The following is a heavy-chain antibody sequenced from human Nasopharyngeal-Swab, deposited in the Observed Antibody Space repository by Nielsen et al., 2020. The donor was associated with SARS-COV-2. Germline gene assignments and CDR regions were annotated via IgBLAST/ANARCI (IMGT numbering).Heavy chain of an antibody. D-gene: IGHD3-22*01. Sequence: GESLKISCAASGFTLSSYWMTWVRQAPGKGLEWVATIKNDGSETYYGDSVKGRFTISRDNAWNSMHLQMNNLRADDTAEYYCARDHYYESSGFFGAFHLWGQGTTVTVSS. J-gene: IGHJ6*02. CDR2: IKNDGSET. CDR3: ARDHYYESSGFFGAFHL. V-gene: IGHV3-7*01. CDR1: GFTLSSYW.